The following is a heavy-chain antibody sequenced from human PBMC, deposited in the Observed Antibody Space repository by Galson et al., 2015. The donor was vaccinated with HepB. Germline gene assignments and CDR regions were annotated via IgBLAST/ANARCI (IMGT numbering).Heavy chain of an antibody. CDR1: GFSLSTSGVG. D-gene: IGHD3-3*01. J-gene: IGHJ3*02. CDR3: AHIRASPILEGFIKGRHDAFDI. CDR2: IYWDDDK. Sequence: PALVKPTQTLTLTCTFSGFSLSTSGVGVGWIRQPPGKALEWLALIYWDDDKRYSLSLKSRLTITKDTSKNQVVLTMTNMDPVDTATYYCAHIRASPILEGFIKGRHDAFDIWGQGTMATVSS. V-gene: IGHV2-5*02.